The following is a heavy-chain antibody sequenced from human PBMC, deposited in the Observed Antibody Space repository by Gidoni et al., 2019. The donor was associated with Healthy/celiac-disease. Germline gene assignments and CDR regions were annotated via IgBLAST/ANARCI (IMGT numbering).Heavy chain of an antibody. CDR1: GWSFSGYY. Sequence: QVQLQQWGAGLLKPSETLSLTCAVYGWSFSGYYWSWIRQPPGKGLEWIGEINHSGSTNYNPSLKSRVTIAVDTSKNQFSLKLSSVTAADTAVYYCARGLGLELRGNYYYYGMDVWGQGTTVTVSS. J-gene: IGHJ6*02. V-gene: IGHV4-34*01. CDR3: ARGLGLELRGNYYYYGMDV. D-gene: IGHD1-26*01. CDR2: INHSGST.